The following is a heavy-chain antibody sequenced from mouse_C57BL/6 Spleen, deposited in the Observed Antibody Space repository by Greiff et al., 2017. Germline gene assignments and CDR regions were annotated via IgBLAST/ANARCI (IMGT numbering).Heavy chain of an antibody. D-gene: IGHD1-1*01. CDR3: ASPCCGRSGDDFGG. Sequence: VQLQQSVAELVRPGASVKLSCTASGFTIKNTYMHWVKQRPEQGLEWIGMIDPANGNTNYTPKFQGKATITADTSSNTAYLQLSSLTSEDSAIYYCASPCCGRSGDDFGGWGQGTTLTVAS. J-gene: IGHJ2*01. CDR2: IDPANGNT. CDR1: GFTIKNTY. V-gene: IGHV14-3*01.